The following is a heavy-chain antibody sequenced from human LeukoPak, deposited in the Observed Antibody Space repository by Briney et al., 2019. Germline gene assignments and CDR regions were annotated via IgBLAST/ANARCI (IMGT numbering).Heavy chain of an antibody. Sequence: KPGASVKVSCKASGYTFTGYYMHWVRQAPGQGLEWMGWINPNSGGTSYAQKFQGRVTMTRDTSISTAYMELSRLRSDDTAVYYCARSRWELLAVDYWGQGTLVTVSS. CDR1: GYTFTGYY. CDR2: INPNSGGT. V-gene: IGHV1-2*02. CDR3: ARSRWELLAVDY. J-gene: IGHJ4*02. D-gene: IGHD1-26*01.